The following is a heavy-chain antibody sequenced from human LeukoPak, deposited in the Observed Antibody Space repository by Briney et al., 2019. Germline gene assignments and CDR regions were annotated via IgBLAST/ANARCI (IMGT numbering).Heavy chain of an antibody. CDR1: GFTFSSYG. CDR3: AKDPQPSSSFLFHH. V-gene: IGHV3-30*02. J-gene: IGHJ1*01. CDR2: IQYDGSNK. D-gene: IGHD2-2*01. Sequence: PGGSLRLSCAASGFTFSSYGLHWVRQAPGKGLEWVAFIQYDGSNKYYADSVKGRFTISRDSSKNTLYLQMNSLRVEDTAVYYCAKDPQPSSSFLFHHWGQGTLVTVSS.